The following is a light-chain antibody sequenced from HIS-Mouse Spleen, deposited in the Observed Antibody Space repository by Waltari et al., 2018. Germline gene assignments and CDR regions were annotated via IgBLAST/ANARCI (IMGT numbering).Light chain of an antibody. V-gene: IGLV3-10*01. Sequence: SYELTQPPSVSVSPGQTARITCSGDALPKKYAYWYQQKSGQAPVLAIYEDSKRPSGIPARLSGSSSGTMATLTISGAQVEDEADYYCYSTDSSGNHRVFGGGTKLTVL. CDR2: EDS. CDR3: YSTDSSGNHRV. J-gene: IGLJ2*01. CDR1: ALPKKY.